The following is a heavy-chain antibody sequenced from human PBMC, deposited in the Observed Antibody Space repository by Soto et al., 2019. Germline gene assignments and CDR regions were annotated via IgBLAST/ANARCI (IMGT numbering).Heavy chain of an antibody. CDR2: ISSGAITI. CDR3: AGQYSSSSVKF. Sequence: GGSLRLSCAASGFTFSDYYMNWIRQAPGKGLEWVSYISSGAITIYYADSVKGRFTISRDNAKNSLYLQMNSLRAEDTAVYYFAGQYSSSSVKFWGQGTLVTVSS. V-gene: IGHV3-11*01. CDR1: GFTFSDYY. D-gene: IGHD6-6*01. J-gene: IGHJ4*02.